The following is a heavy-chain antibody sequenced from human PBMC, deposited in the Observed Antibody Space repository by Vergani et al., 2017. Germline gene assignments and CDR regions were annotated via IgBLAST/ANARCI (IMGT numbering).Heavy chain of an antibody. CDR2: ISYDGSNK. CDR1: GFTFSSYG. V-gene: IGHV3-30*18. Sequence: QVQLVESGGGVVQPGRSLRLSCAASGFTFSSYGMHWVRQAPGKGLEWVAVISYDGSNKYYADSVKGRFTISRDNSKNTLYLQMSSLRAEDTAVYNCVKDRDYYGYLRGLDYWGQGTLVTVSS. D-gene: IGHD3-10*01. CDR3: VKDRDYYGYLRGLDY. J-gene: IGHJ4*02.